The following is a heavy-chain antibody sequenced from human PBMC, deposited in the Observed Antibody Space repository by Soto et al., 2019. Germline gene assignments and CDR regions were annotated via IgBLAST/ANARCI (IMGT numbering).Heavy chain of an antibody. V-gene: IGHV3-33*01. J-gene: IGHJ6*02. D-gene: IGHD5-18*01. CDR2: IWYDGSNK. CDR1: GFTFSSYC. CDR3: GREDTAMVSPPLEG. Sequence: GGSLRLSCAASGFTFSSYCMHWVRQAPGKGLEWVAVIWYDGSNKYYADSVKGRFTISRDNSNNTLYLQMNSLRAEDTAVYSCGREDTAMVSPPLEGWGQGTTVAVSS.